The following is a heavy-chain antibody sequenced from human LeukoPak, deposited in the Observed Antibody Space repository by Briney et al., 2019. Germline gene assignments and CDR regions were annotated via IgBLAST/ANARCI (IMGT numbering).Heavy chain of an antibody. V-gene: IGHV3-23*01. Sequence: GGSLRLSCAASGFTFSSYVMSWVRQAPGKGLEWVSAISGSGGSTYYADSVKGRFTISRDNSKNTLYLQMNSLRAEDTAVYYCAKDRSGWYGGDFDYWGQGTLVTVSS. J-gene: IGHJ4*02. CDR3: AKDRSGWYGGDFDY. D-gene: IGHD6-19*01. CDR1: GFTFSSYV. CDR2: ISGSGGST.